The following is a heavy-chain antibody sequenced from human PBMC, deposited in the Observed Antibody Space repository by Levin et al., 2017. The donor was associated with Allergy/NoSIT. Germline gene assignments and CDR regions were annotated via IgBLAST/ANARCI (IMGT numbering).Heavy chain of an antibody. CDR2: INPSGGST. CDR3: ARIGYCSSTSCYAAFDI. J-gene: IGHJ3*02. CDR1: GYTFTSYY. D-gene: IGHD2-2*01. V-gene: IGHV1-46*01. Sequence: GESLKISCKASGYTFTSYYMHWVRQAPGQGLEWMGIINPSGGSTSYAQKFQGRVTMTRDTSTSTVYMELSSLRSEDTAVYYCARIGYCSSTSCYAAFDIWGQGTMVTVSS.